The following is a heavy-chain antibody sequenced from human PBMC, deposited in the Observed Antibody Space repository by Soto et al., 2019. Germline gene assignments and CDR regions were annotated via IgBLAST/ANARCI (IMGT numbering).Heavy chain of an antibody. J-gene: IGHJ5*02. Sequence: SETLSLTCTVSGGSISSYYWSWIRQPPGKGLEWIGYIYYSGSTNYNPSLKSRVTISVDTSKNQFSLKLSSVTAADTAVYYCARLHLYGFLSLNWFDPWGQGTLVTVSS. V-gene: IGHV4-59*01. D-gene: IGHD3-10*01. CDR1: GGSISSYY. CDR2: IYYSGST. CDR3: ARLHLYGFLSLNWFDP.